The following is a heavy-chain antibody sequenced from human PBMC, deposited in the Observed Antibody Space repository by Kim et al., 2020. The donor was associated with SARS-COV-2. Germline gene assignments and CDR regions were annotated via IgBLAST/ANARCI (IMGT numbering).Heavy chain of an antibody. CDR2: VNNGGNP. J-gene: IGHJ4*02. D-gene: IGHD3-22*01. Sequence: GGSLRLSCEGSGFTFSRYAISWVRQAPGRGPEWVASVNNGGNPYHADSVKGRFTVFRDNARNTLYLQMDRLRAEDTALSYCAKDHESSGWPNFYYLGQG. CDR3: AKDHESSGWPNFYY. V-gene: IGHV3-23*01. CDR1: GFTFSRYA.